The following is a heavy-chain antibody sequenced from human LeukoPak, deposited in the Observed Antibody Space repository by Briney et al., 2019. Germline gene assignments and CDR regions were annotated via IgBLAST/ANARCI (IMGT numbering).Heavy chain of an antibody. CDR3: ARNNDMDV. CDR2: MNKDGSEK. V-gene: IGHV3-7*03. J-gene: IGHJ6*02. D-gene: IGHD1/OR15-1a*01. CDR1: GFILSNHW. Sequence: GSSLRLSCAASGFILSNHWMTWVRKAPGKGPEWVANMNKDGSEKYYVDSVKGRFTISRDTAKNSLYLQMNNLRAEDTALYYCARNNDMDVWGQGTTVIVSS.